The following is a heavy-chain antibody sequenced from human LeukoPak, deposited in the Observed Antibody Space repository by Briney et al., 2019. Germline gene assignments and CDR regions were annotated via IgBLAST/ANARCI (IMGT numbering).Heavy chain of an antibody. J-gene: IGHJ3*02. CDR2: VSYSGGT. D-gene: IGHD3-10*01. CDR3: AREGNAGI. CDR1: SGSISSNNYY. Sequence: NPSETLSLTCTVSSGSISSNNYYWGWVRQPPGKGLEWIGSVSYSGGTYYNPSLRSRVTISVDTSKNQFSLRLSSVTAADTAVYYCAREGNAGIWGQGTMVTVSS. V-gene: IGHV4-39*07.